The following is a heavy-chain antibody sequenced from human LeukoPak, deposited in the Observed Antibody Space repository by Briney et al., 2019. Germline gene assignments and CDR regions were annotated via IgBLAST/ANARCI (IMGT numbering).Heavy chain of an antibody. D-gene: IGHD6-13*01. Sequence: PSETLSLTCTVSGGSISSYYWSWIRQPPGKGLEWIGYIYYSGSTNYNPSLKSRVTISVDTSKNQFSLKLSSVTAADTAVYYCARDVGGYSSSWYYMDVWGKGTTVTVSS. CDR1: GGSISSYY. V-gene: IGHV4-59*12. CDR2: IYYSGST. CDR3: ARDVGGYSSSWYYMDV. J-gene: IGHJ6*03.